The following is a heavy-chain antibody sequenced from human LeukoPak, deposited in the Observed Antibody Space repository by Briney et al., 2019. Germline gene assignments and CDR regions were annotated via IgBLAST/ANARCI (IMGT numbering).Heavy chain of an antibody. J-gene: IGHJ4*02. D-gene: IGHD6-13*01. CDR3: ARDRDRLWTSLSIAAAYFDY. Sequence: ASVKVSCKASGYTFTGYYMHWVRQAPGQGLEWMGWINPNSGGTNYAQKFQGRVTMTRDTSISTAYMELSRLRSDDTAVYYCARDRDRLWTSLSIAAAYFDYWGQGTLVTVSS. CDR1: GYTFTGYY. CDR2: INPNSGGT. V-gene: IGHV1-2*02.